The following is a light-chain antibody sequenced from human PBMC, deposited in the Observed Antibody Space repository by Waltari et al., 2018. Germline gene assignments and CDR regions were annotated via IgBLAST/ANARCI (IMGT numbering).Light chain of an antibody. J-gene: IGKJ3*01. CDR1: QSVSSY. V-gene: IGKV3-11*01. Sequence: EIVLTQSPATLSLSPGERATLPCRASQSVSSYLAWYQQKPGQAPRLLIYDASHRATGVPARISGSGSGTDFTLTISSLEPEDFAVYYCQQRSTWPSFGPGTKVDIK. CDR3: QQRSTWPS. CDR2: DAS.